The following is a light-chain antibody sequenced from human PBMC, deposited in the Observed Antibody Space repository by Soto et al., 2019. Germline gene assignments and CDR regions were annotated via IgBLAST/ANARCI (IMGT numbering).Light chain of an antibody. CDR1: QSISSY. J-gene: IGKJ2*01. Sequence: DLQMTQSPSSLSASVGDRVTITCRASQSISSYLNWYQQKPGKAPKLLIYAASSFQSGVPSRFSGSGSGTDFTLTISSLQPVDFATYYCQQSYSTPYTFGQGTKLEIK. CDR3: QQSYSTPYT. CDR2: AAS. V-gene: IGKV1-39*01.